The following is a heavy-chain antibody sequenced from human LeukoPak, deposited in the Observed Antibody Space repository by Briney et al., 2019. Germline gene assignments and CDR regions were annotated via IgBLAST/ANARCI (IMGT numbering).Heavy chain of an antibody. CDR2: IYYSGST. D-gene: IGHD6-13*01. CDR1: GGSVGSSSYY. Sequence: SSETLSLTCTVSGGSVGSSSYYWGCIRQPPGKGLEWIGYIYYSGSTNYNPSLKSRVTISVDTSKNQFSLKLSSVTAADTAVYYCARHTYRIAAAEVDYWGQGTLVTVSS. CDR3: ARHTYRIAAAEVDY. J-gene: IGHJ4*02. V-gene: IGHV4-61*05.